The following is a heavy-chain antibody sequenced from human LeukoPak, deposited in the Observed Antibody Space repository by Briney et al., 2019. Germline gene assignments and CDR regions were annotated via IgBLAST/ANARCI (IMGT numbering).Heavy chain of an antibody. J-gene: IGHJ4*02. CDR2: ISAFNGNI. D-gene: IGHD1-1*01. CDR3: ARDMKWTTGTTVWGYFDY. CDR1: GYTFASYG. Sequence: GASVKVSCKASGYTFASYGITWVRQAPGQGLEWMGWISAFNGNINYAQEFQGRVIMTTDTSTGTAYMEVRTLRSDDTAVYYCARDMKWTTGTTVWGYFDYWGQGTLVTVSS. V-gene: IGHV1-18*01.